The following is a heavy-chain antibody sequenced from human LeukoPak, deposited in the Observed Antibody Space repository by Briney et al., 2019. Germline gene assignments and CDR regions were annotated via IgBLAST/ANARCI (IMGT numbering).Heavy chain of an antibody. V-gene: IGHV6-1*01. CDR2: TYYRSRWYS. J-gene: IGHJ2*01. D-gene: IGHD2-8*01. Sequence: SQTLSLTCAISGDSVSSTNAALNWIRQSPSRGLEWLGRTYYRSRWYSEYARSVKSRITIDPDTSKNQFSLQLNSVTPEDAAVYYCARTKGHLDLWGRGTLVTVSS. CDR3: ARTKGHLDL. CDR1: GDSVSSTNAA.